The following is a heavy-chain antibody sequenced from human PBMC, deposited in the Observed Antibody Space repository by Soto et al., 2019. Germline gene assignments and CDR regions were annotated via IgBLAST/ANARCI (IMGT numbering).Heavy chain of an antibody. Sequence: GGSLRLSCAASGFTFSSYGMHWVRQAPGKGLEWVAVIWYDGSNKYYADSVKGRFTISRDNSKNTLYLQMNSLRAEDTAVYYCARQYCSSTSCYTWIGYWGQGTLVTVS. J-gene: IGHJ4*02. V-gene: IGHV3-33*01. CDR1: GFTFSSYG. D-gene: IGHD2-2*02. CDR3: ARQYCSSTSCYTWIGY. CDR2: IWYDGSNK.